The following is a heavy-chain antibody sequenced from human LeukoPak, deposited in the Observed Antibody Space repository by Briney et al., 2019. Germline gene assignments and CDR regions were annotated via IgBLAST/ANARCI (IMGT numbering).Heavy chain of an antibody. Sequence: GGSLRLSSAASGFTFSSYAMSWVRQAPGKGLEWVSGILDSGYSTYYANSVKGRFTISRDNSNNTLYLQMNSLRAEDTAVYYCAKLGGHPLHNYYVGVWGKGTTVAVSS. D-gene: IGHD3-16*01. CDR1: GFTFSSYA. CDR2: ILDSGYST. CDR3: AKLGGHPLHNYYVGV. V-gene: IGHV3-23*01. J-gene: IGHJ6*03.